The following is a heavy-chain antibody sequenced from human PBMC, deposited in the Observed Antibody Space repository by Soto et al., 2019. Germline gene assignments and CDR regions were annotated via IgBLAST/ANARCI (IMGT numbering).Heavy chain of an antibody. CDR1: GDSISSSSYY. Sequence: PSETLSLTCTVSGDSISSSSYYWGWIRQPPGKGLEWIGSIYYSGSTYYNPSLKSRVTISVDTSKNQFSLKLSSVTAADTAVYYCARRPGYGLAFDIWGPGTMVTVSS. D-gene: IGHD4-17*01. CDR3: ARRPGYGLAFDI. CDR2: IYYSGST. J-gene: IGHJ3*02. V-gene: IGHV4-39*01.